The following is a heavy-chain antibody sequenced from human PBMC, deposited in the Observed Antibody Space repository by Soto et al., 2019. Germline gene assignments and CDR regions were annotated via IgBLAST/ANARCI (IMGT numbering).Heavy chain of an antibody. Sequence: ASVKVSCKASGYTFTTYAIHWVRQAPGQRREWMGWINAGNGKTKYSQKFQDRVTITRDTSATTAYMELSSLTSEDTAVYYCARAGDDCSTTSCYRNDYCGQGHLVTVSS. CDR3: ARAGDDCSTTSCYRNDY. CDR2: INAGNGKT. J-gene: IGHJ4*02. CDR1: GYTFTTYA. V-gene: IGHV1-3*01. D-gene: IGHD2-2*02.